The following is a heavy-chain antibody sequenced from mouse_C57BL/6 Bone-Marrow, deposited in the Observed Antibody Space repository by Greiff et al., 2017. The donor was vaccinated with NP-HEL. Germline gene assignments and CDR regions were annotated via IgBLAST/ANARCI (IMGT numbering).Heavy chain of an antibody. CDR3: ARCDTTVVAPYYFDY. CDR2: ILPGSGST. J-gene: IGHJ2*01. D-gene: IGHD1-1*01. V-gene: IGHV1-9*01. CDR1: GYTFTGYW. Sequence: VQGVESGAELMKPGASVKLSCKATGYTFTGYWIEWVKQRPGHGLEWIGEILPGSGSTNYNEKFKGKATFTADTSSNTAYMQLSSLTTEDSAIYYCARCDTTVVAPYYFDYWGQGTTLTVSS.